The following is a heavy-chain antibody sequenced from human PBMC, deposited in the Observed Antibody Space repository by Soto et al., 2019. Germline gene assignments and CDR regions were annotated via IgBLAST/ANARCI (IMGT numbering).Heavy chain of an antibody. CDR2: IYYSGST. J-gene: IGHJ4*02. D-gene: IGHD6-13*01. Sequence: PSETLSLTCTVSGGSISSSSYYWGWIRQPPGKGLEWIGSIYYSGSTYYNPSLKSRVTISVDTSKNQFSLKLSSVTAADTAVYYCARRRQQLADYFDYWGQGTLVTVSS. CDR1: GGSISSSSYY. CDR3: ARRRQQLADYFDY. V-gene: IGHV4-39*01.